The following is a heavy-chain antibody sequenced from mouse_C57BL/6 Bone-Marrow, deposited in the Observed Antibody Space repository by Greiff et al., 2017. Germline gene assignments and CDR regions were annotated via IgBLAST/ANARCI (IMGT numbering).Heavy chain of an antibody. CDR1: GYTFTSYG. Sequence: QVQLQQSGAELARPGASVKLSCKASGYTFTSYGISWVKQRTGQGLEWIGEIYPRSGNTYYNEKFKGKATLTADKSSSTAYMELRSLTSGDSAVYFGARVDLLWLRQGVDFWGQGTTLTVSS. CDR3: ARVDLLWLRQGVDF. D-gene: IGHD2-2*01. V-gene: IGHV1-81*01. CDR2: IYPRSGNT. J-gene: IGHJ2*01.